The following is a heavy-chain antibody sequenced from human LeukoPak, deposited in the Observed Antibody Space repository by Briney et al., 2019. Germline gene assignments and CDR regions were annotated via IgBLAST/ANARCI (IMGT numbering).Heavy chain of an antibody. Sequence: ASVKVSCKASGGTFSSYAINWVRQATGQGLEWMGWMNPNSGNTGYAQKFQGRVTMTRNTSIGTAYMELSSLRSEDTAVYYCARAYQAYSYSSSWYFYYYYGMDVWGQGTTVTVSS. CDR3: ARAYQAYSYSSSWYFYYYYGMDV. CDR1: GGTFSSYA. V-gene: IGHV1-8*02. CDR2: MNPNSGNT. D-gene: IGHD6-13*01. J-gene: IGHJ6*02.